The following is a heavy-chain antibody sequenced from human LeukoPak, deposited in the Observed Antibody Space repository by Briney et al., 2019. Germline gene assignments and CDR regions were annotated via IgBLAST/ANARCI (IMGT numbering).Heavy chain of an antibody. CDR2: IYYSGST. CDR3: ARSYSYVHGLDL. V-gene: IGHV4-39*07. Sequence: SETLSLTCTVSGGSISSSSYYWGWIRQPPGKGLEWIGSIYYSGSTYYNPSLKSRVTISVDTSKNQFSLKLSSVTAADTAVYYCARSYSYVHGLDLWGQGTMVTVSS. D-gene: IGHD5-18*01. J-gene: IGHJ3*01. CDR1: GGSISSSSYY.